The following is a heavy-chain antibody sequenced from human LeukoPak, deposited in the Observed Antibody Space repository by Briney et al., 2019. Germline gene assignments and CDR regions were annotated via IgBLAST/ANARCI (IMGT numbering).Heavy chain of an antibody. V-gene: IGHV4-38-2*02. CDR3: ASPLRFLEWFDY. D-gene: IGHD3-3*01. Sequence: SETLSLTSTVSGYSISSGYYWGWIRQPPGKGLEWIGSIYHSGSTYYNPSLKSRVTISVDTSKNQFSLKLSSVTAADTAVYYCASPLRFLEWFDYWGQGTLVTVSS. CDR2: IYHSGST. CDR1: GYSISSGYY. J-gene: IGHJ5*01.